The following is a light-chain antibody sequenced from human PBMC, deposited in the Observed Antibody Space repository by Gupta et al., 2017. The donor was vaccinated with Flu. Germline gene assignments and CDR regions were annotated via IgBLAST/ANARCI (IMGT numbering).Light chain of an antibody. CDR3: QAWDSGTCG. CDR2: QDT. Sequence: SYELTQPPSVSVPPGQTASITCSGDKLGDIYVSWYQQKPGQSPVLVIYQDTQRPSGIPERFSGSNSGNTATLTISGTQAMDEADYYCQAWDSGTCGFGGGTKLTVL. CDR1: KLGDIY. V-gene: IGLV3-1*01. J-gene: IGLJ2*01.